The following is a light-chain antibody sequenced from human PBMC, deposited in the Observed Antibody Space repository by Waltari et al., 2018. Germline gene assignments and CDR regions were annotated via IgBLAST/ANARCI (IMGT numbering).Light chain of an antibody. CDR3: QQFGSSPWT. CDR1: QSVSSTY. CDR2: GAS. J-gene: IGKJ1*01. Sequence: EIVLTQSPGTLSLSPGERATLSCRASQSVSSTYLAWYQQKPGQTPRLLSFGASSRATCIPDRFSGSGSATDFTLTISRLEPEDFAVYYWQQFGSSPWTFGQGTKVEIK. V-gene: IGKV3-20*01.